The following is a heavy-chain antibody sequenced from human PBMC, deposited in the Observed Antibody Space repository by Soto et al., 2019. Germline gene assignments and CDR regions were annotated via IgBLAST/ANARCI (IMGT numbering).Heavy chain of an antibody. V-gene: IGHV3-23*01. CDR1: GFTFSSSA. J-gene: IGHJ5*02. D-gene: IGHD6-19*01. CDR2: IRVVVGDT. Sequence: EVRLLESGGGLAQPGGSRRLSCAASGFTFSSSAMNWVRQAPGKGLEWVSSIRVVVGDTFYADSVRGRFTVSRDISRNTLYLQMNSLRAEDTAIYYCAKCSVGTVRTSGWCNWFDPWGQGTLVTVSS. CDR3: AKCSVGTVRTSGWCNWFDP.